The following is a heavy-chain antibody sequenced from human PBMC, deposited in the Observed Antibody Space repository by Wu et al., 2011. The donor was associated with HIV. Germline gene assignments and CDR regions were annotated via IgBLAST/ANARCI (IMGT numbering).Heavy chain of an antibody. J-gene: IGHJ6*03. CDR2: IIAIFGTA. CDR1: GAPSTAML. CDR3: ARGSGYHFNYNYLVV. D-gene: IGHD3-22*01. V-gene: IGHV1-69*14. Sequence: QVQPVQSGAEVKKPGSSVKVSCKASGAPSTAMLLAGCVEAPGQGLEWMGGIIAIFGTANYAQKFQGRVTITADKSTTTTYMELNNLRSEDTAVYYCARGSGYHFNYNYLVVWGKGTTVTVSS.